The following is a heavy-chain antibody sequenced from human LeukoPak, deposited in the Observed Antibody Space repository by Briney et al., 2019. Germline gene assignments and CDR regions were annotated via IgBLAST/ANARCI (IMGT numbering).Heavy chain of an antibody. CDR3: ARSTLGIEFDF. J-gene: IGHJ4*02. CDR2: ISAYNHNA. Sequence: GASVKVSCKASGYSFTNYGISWVRQAPGQGLEWMGWISAYNHNAHYAQGLEGRVTMTSETSTKTAYMELKSLRSDDTAVYYCARSTLGIEFDFWGQGSLVTVSS. V-gene: IGHV1-18*01. D-gene: IGHD5/OR15-5a*01. CDR1: GYSFTNYG.